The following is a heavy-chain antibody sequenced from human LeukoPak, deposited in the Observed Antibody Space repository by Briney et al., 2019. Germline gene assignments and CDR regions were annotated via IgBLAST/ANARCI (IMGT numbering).Heavy chain of an antibody. CDR1: GFTFSSYA. Sequence: GGSLRLSCAASGFTFSSYAMSWVRQALGKGPEWVSAISGSGGSTYYADSVKGRFTISRDNSKNTLYLQMNSLRAEDTAVYYCAKEGTMVRLFDPWGQGTLVTVSS. J-gene: IGHJ5*02. CDR2: ISGSGGST. CDR3: AKEGTMVRLFDP. D-gene: IGHD3-10*01. V-gene: IGHV3-23*01.